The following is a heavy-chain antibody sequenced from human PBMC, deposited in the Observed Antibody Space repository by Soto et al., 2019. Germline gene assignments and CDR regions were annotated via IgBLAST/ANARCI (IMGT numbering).Heavy chain of an antibody. CDR2: MNPNSGNT. Sequence: SSVKVSCKASGYTFTSYDINWVRQATGQGLEWMGWMNPNSGNTGYAQKFQGRVTMTRNTSISTAYMELSSLRSEDTAVYYCASGKAYYYGMDVWGQGTTVTVSS. CDR1: GYTFTSYD. CDR3: ASGKAYYYGMDV. J-gene: IGHJ6*02. V-gene: IGHV1-8*01.